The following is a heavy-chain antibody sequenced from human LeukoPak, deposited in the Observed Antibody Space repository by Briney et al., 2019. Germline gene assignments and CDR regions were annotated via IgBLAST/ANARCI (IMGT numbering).Heavy chain of an antibody. J-gene: IGHJ3*02. D-gene: IGHD3-16*01. CDR1: GYTFTSYY. Sequence: GASVKVSCKASGYTFTSYYIHWVRQAPRQGFEWIGIIDPRAGNTNYAQKFQGRVTMTTDTSTSTVYMELSSLRSEDTAVYYCARDHLWGSSDAFDIWGQGTMVTVSS. CDR3: ARDHLWGSSDAFDI. CDR2: IDPRAGNT. V-gene: IGHV1-46*01.